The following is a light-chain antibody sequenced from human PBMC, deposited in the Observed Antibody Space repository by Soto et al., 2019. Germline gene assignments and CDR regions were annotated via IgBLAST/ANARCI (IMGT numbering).Light chain of an antibody. CDR3: QQYNNLPYN. CDR2: DAS. J-gene: IGKJ2*01. CDR1: QGISKY. Sequence: DIQMTQSPSSLSASLGDRVTITCQAKQGISKYLQWYQQRPGKAPKLVIYDASNLEAGVPSRFSGGGSGTFFTLTISSLQPEDIATYYCQQYNNLPYNFGQGTKLEIK. V-gene: IGKV1-33*01.